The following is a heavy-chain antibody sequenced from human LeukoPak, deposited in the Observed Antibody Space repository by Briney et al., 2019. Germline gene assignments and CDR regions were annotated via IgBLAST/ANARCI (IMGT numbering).Heavy chain of an antibody. V-gene: IGHV3-11*04. CDR3: ARALYGGTYYYYYMDV. J-gene: IGHJ6*03. CDR1: GFTFSDYY. D-gene: IGHD4-23*01. CDR2: ISSSGSTI. Sequence: GGSLRLSCAASGFTFSDYYMSWIRQAPGKGLEWVSYISSSGSTIYYADSVKGRFTISRDNAKNSLYLQMNSLRAEDTAVYYCARALYGGTYYYYYMDVWGKGTTVTVSS.